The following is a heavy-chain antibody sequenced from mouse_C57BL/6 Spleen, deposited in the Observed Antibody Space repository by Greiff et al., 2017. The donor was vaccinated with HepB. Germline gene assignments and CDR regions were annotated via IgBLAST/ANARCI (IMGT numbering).Heavy chain of an antibody. V-gene: IGHV5-17*01. D-gene: IGHD2-4*01. CDR3: ARPLYDYDRYYAMDY. CDR2: ISSGSSTI. J-gene: IGHJ4*01. CDR1: GFTFSDYG. Sequence: EVKLMESGGGLVKPGGSLKLSCAASGFTFSDYGMHWVRQAPEKGLEWVAYISSGSSTIYYADTVKGRFTISRDNAKNTLFLQMTSLRSEDTAMYYCARPLYDYDRYYAMDYWGQGTSVTVSS.